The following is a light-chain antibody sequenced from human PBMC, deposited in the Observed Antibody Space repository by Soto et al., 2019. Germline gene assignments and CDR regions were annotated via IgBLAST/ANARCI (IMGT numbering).Light chain of an antibody. CDR2: DAT. CDR1: HPININ. V-gene: IGKV1-16*01. J-gene: IGKJ4*01. CDR3: RHYQRYPPS. Sequence: DIPMTQSPSSLSASVGDRVTITCRASHPININLVWFQQKPGKAPKSLIYDATHLQSGVPSRFSGSGGGTDFSLTISSLQPEDVATYYCRHYQRYPPSFGGGTKLEIK.